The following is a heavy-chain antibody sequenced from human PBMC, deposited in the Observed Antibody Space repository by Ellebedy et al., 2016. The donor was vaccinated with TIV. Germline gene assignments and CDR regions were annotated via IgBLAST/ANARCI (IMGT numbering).Heavy chain of an antibody. V-gene: IGHV3-7*01. CDR2: ISQDGSEQ. D-gene: IGHD3-16*01. Sequence: GESLKISCAASAFTFSWYWMGWVRQAPGKGLQWVASISQDGSEQYYVDSVKGRFTISRDNGKNSLYLEMNSRSAADSAVYYCERGGGWGADYWGQGTLVTVSA. CDR3: ERGGGWGADY. J-gene: IGHJ4*02. CDR1: AFTFSWYW.